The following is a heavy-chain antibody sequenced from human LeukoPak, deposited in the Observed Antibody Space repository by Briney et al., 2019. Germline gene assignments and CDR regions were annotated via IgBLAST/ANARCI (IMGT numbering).Heavy chain of an antibody. CDR2: IYYSGST. Sequence: SETLSLTCAVSGYSISSGYYWGWIRQPPGKGLEWIGSIYYSGSTYYNPSLKSRVTISVDTSKNQFSLKLSSVTAADTAVYYCARSRIVVVTAYDAFDIWGQGTMVTVSS. CDR1: GYSISSGYY. CDR3: ARSRIVVVTAYDAFDI. V-gene: IGHV4-38-2*01. D-gene: IGHD2-21*02. J-gene: IGHJ3*02.